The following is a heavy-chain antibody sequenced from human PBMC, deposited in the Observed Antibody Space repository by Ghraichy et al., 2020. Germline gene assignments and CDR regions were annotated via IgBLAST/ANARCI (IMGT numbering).Heavy chain of an antibody. J-gene: IGHJ5*01. D-gene: IGHD2-2*01. V-gene: IGHV4-4*07. CDR1: GDSVSSYF. Sequence: SETLSLTCTVSGDSVSSYFWSWIRQPAGKGLEWIGRIYTSGSTNYNPSLRSRVSMSVDTSTNQFYLKLSSVTAADTDAYYCAREAHSSRCYRLDSWGQGALGTVSS. CDR2: IYTSGST. CDR3: AREAHSSRCYRLDS.